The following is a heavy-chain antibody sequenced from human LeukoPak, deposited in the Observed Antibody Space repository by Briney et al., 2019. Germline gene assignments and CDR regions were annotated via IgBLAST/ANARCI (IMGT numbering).Heavy chain of an antibody. Sequence: PGGSLRLSCEASGFTFRDYVMNWVRQAPGKGLVWVSNISGGGDKATYAESVRGRFTVSRDSSRNTVYLQMNSLRAEDTAFYFCARGPYLRLGSGSFFDYWGQGTLGTVSS. CDR2: ISGGGDKA. V-gene: IGHV3-23*01. J-gene: IGHJ4*02. CDR3: ARGPYLRLGSGSFFDY. D-gene: IGHD1-26*01. CDR1: GFTFRDYV.